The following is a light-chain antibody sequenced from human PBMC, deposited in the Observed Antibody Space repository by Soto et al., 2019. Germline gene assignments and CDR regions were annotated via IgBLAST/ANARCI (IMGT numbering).Light chain of an antibody. J-gene: IGKJ1*01. CDR3: HQYNSPWT. CDR2: RAS. Sequence: DSQMAQSSCTMSESLGDRETVSCRASNSVTIYLAWYQQRPGKPPKLLVHRASILERGVPSRFSGSGSGTEFTLTISSLQPEDFATYYCHQYNSPWTFGQGTKVDIK. CDR1: NSVTIY. V-gene: IGKV1-5*03.